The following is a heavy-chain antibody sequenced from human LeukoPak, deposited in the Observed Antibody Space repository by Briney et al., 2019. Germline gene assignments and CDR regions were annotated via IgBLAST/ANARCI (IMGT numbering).Heavy chain of an antibody. CDR2: IYHSGST. CDR1: GYSISSGYY. D-gene: IGHD2-15*01. CDR3: ARGGDVVVVAANNWFDP. Sequence: SETLSLTCTVSGYSISSGYYWGWIRQPPGKGLEWIGSIYHSGSTYYNPSLKSRVTISVDTSKNQFSLKLSSVTAADTAVYYCARGGDVVVVAANNWFDPWGQGTLVTVSS. J-gene: IGHJ5*02. V-gene: IGHV4-38-2*02.